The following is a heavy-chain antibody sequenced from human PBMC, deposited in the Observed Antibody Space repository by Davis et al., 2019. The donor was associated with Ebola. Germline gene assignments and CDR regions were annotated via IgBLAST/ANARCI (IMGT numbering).Heavy chain of an antibody. CDR1: GFTLSDHY. J-gene: IGHJ4*02. V-gene: IGHV3-21*01. D-gene: IGHD6-13*01. CDR3: ARGRSAAGTPDSDY. CDR2: ISSRGSYI. Sequence: GESLKISCAASGFTLSDHYMDWVRQAPGQGLEWVSFISSRGSYIYYADSLKGRFTISRDNAENSLYLQMNSLRVEDTAIYYCARGRSAAGTPDSDYWGQGTLVTVSS.